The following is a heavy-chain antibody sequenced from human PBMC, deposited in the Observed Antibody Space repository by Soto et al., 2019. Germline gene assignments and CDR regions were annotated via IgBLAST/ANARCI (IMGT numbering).Heavy chain of an antibody. Sequence: SETLSLTCAVSGGSISSSNWWSWVRQPPGKGLEWIGEIYHSGSTNYNPSPKSRVTISVDKSKNQFSLKLSSVTAADTAVYYCARLYMVRGVMNWLDPWGQGTLVT. CDR2: IYHSGST. J-gene: IGHJ5*02. CDR3: ARLYMVRGVMNWLDP. CDR1: GGSISSSNW. V-gene: IGHV4-4*02. D-gene: IGHD3-10*01.